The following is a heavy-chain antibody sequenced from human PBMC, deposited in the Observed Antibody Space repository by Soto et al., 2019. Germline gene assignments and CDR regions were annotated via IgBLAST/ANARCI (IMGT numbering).Heavy chain of an antibody. D-gene: IGHD3-10*01. CDR3: ARVPGP. Sequence: SETLSLTCAVSGGSIRSGGYSWSWIRQPPGKGLEWIGYIYHSGSTYYNSSLKSRVTISVDRSKNQFSLKLSSVTAADTAVYYCARVPGPWGQGTLVTVS. CDR2: IYHSGST. J-gene: IGHJ5*02. V-gene: IGHV4-30-2*01. CDR1: GGSIRSGGYS.